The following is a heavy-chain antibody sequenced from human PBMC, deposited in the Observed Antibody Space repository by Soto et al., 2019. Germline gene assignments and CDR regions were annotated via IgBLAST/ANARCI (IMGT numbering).Heavy chain of an antibody. D-gene: IGHD4-17*01. Sequence: SETLSLTCTVSGGSINIGGYYWSWIRQHPGKGLEWIGSIYYSGTTHYNPSLKSRIAMSVDTSKSQFSLKVNSVTAADTAVYYCARALAYGDYSDGFDYWGRGTLVTVSS. V-gene: IGHV4-31*03. CDR1: GGSINIGGYY. J-gene: IGHJ4*02. CDR3: ARALAYGDYSDGFDY. CDR2: IYYSGTT.